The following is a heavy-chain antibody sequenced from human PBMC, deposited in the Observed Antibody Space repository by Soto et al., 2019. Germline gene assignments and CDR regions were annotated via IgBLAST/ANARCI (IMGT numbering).Heavy chain of an antibody. CDR1: GGSISGSSYY. V-gene: IGHV4-39*01. D-gene: IGHD2-15*01. CDR3: ARHSRYCSDYICYSFDS. J-gene: IGHJ4*02. Sequence: QLQLQESGPGLLKPSETLSLTCTVSGGSISGSSYYWGWVRQPPGKGLEWIGGIYFSGSTFFNPFLESGVTISVDTSKNQFSAKLSSVTAADTAVYYCARHSRYCSDYICYSFDSWGQGTLVSVSS. CDR2: IYFSGST.